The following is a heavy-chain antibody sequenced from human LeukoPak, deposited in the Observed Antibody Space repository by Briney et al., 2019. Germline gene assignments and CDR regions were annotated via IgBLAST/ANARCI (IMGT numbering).Heavy chain of an antibody. V-gene: IGHV3-48*02. CDR3: ARGLQYSGYDFDY. CDR2: IDSSSSRI. CDR1: GFSFSSYR. J-gene: IGHJ4*02. D-gene: IGHD5-12*01. Sequence: GGSLRLPCAASGFSFSSYRMNWVRQAPGKGLEWVSYIDSSSSRIFYADSVKGRFTISRDNAKNSLYLQMNTLRDEDMAVYYCARGLQYSGYDFDYWGQGTLVTVSS.